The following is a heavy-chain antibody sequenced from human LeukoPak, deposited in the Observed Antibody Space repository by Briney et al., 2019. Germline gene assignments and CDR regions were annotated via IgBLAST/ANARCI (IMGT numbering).Heavy chain of an antibody. CDR1: GFSFSSYG. V-gene: IGHV3-30*03. D-gene: IGHD3-9*01. CDR2: ILYDGSKK. Sequence: GGSLRLSCAASGFSFSSYGMHWVRQAPGKGLEWVAVILYDGSKKYYADSVKGRFTISRDNAKNTLYLQMNTLRVEDTAVYYCTRDLMDYDVSTGLHHYYMDVWGQGTTVTVSS. J-gene: IGHJ6*02. CDR3: TRDLMDYDVSTGLHHYYMDV.